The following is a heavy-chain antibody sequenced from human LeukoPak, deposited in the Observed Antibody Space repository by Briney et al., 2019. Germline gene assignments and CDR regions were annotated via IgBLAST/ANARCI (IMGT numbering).Heavy chain of an antibody. Sequence: PGRSLRLSCAASGFTFDDYAMHWVRQAPGKGLEWVALMPYDGSDKYYADSVKGRFTISRDNSKNTLYLQMNSLRVEDTAIYYCARDLKMKYCDFWGQGTLVTVSS. V-gene: IGHV3-30*03. CDR3: ARDLKMKYCDF. D-gene: IGHD5-24*01. CDR1: GFTFDDYA. CDR2: MPYDGSDK. J-gene: IGHJ4*02.